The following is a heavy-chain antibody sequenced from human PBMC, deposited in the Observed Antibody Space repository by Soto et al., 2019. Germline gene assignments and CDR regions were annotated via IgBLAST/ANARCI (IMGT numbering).Heavy chain of an antibody. Sequence: QVQLVQSGAEVKKPGASVKVSCKASGYTFTDYYLHWVRQAPGQGLEWMGWITPNSGGINYAQKFQGRVTMPGDTSISTVYMHLSRLRSDDTAVYYCARVGLLVGAWYFFDYWGQGTLVTVSS. J-gene: IGHJ4*02. CDR1: GYTFTDYY. D-gene: IGHD1-26*01. V-gene: IGHV1-2*02. CDR2: ITPNSGGI. CDR3: ARVGLLVGAWYFFDY.